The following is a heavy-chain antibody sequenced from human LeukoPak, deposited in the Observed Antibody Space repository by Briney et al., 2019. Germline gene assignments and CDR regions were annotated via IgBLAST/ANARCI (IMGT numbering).Heavy chain of an antibody. D-gene: IGHD1-26*01. CDR2: IHGSGST. CDR1: GDSITNYY. Sequence: SETLSLTCTVSGDSITNYYWSWIRQPAGKGLEWIGSIHGSGSTRYNPSVQSPVTMSVDTSKKQFSLKLSSVTAAETAVYYCARVRGSSGSYEYYHYMDVWGKGTTVTISS. CDR3: ARVRGSSGSYEYYHYMDV. J-gene: IGHJ6*03. V-gene: IGHV4-4*07.